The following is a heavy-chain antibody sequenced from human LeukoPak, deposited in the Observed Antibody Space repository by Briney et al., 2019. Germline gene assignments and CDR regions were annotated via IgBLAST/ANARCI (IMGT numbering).Heavy chain of an antibody. CDR1: GGSISSGGYS. CDR3: ARESRGLIDI. V-gene: IGHV4-30-2*01. J-gene: IGHJ3*02. CDR2: TYHSGST. Sequence: PSQTLSLTCAVSGGSISSGGYSWRWIRQPPGKGLEWIGYTYHSGSTYYNPSLKSRVTISVDRSKNQFSLKLSSVTAADTAVYYCARESRGLIDIWGQGTMVTVSS.